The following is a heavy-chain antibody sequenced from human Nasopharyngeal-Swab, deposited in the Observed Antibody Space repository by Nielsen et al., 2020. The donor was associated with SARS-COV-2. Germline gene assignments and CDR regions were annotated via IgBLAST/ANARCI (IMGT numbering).Heavy chain of an antibody. J-gene: IGHJ4*02. CDR3: ADPPFSEY. V-gene: IGHV3-23*01. Sequence: GGSLRLACAASAFTLSTYAMTWVRQAPGNGLEWVSTIDAGGGNTWYADSVKGRFTISRDNSKSTLYLQMNSMRADDTALYYCADPPFSEYWGQGPLVTVSS. CDR2: IDAGGGNT. CDR1: AFTLSTYA.